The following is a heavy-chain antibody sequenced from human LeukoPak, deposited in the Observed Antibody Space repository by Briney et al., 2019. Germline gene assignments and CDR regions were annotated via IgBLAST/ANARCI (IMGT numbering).Heavy chain of an antibody. CDR3: ASPPPYSGSYGY. D-gene: IGHD1-26*01. J-gene: IGHJ4*02. V-gene: IGHV3-48*03. Sequence: PGGSLRLSCAASGFTFSSYEMNWVRQAPGKGLEWVSYISSSGSTIYYADSVKGRFTTSRDNAKNSLYLQMNSLRAEDTAVYYCASPPPYSGSYGYWGQGTLVTVSS. CDR1: GFTFSSYE. CDR2: ISSSGSTI.